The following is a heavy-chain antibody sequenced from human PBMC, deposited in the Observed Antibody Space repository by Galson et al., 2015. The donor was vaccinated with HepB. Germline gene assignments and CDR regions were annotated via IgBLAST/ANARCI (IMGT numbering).Heavy chain of an antibody. J-gene: IGHJ4*02. V-gene: IGHV3-48*01. Sequence: SLRLSCAASGLPSSSYDMNWVRQAPGKGLEWISYISGSSATMYYADSVRGRFTISRDNAKKSLYLQMNSLRADDTAVYYCTGDRSGSPAPDYWGQGTLITVSS. CDR3: TGDRSGSPAPDY. CDR2: ISGSSATM. CDR1: GLPSSSYD. D-gene: IGHD3-10*01.